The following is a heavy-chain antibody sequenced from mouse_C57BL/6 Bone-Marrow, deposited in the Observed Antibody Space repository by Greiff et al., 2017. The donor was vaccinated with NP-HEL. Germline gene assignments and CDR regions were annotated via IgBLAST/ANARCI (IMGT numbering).Heavy chain of an antibody. V-gene: IGHV14-1*01. J-gene: IGHJ3*01. CDR3: TFYYGSSYSAY. Sequence: VQLQQSGAELVRPGASVKLSCTASGFNIKDYYMHWVKQRPEQGLEWIGRIDPEDGDTEYAPKFQGKATMTADTSSNTAYLQLSSLTSEAPAVYYCTFYYGSSYSAYWGQGTLVTVSA. D-gene: IGHD1-1*01. CDR2: IDPEDGDT. CDR1: GFNIKDYY.